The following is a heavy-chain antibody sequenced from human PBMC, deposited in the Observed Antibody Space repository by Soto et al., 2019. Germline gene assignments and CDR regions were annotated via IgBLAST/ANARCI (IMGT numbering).Heavy chain of an antibody. D-gene: IGHD5-12*01. CDR3: ARPRRDGYRYYFDY. V-gene: IGHV4-59*04. J-gene: IGHJ4*02. Sequence: SETLSLTCTVSSGSMNNYCWTWIRQHPGKGLEWIGYIYYSGSTYYNPSLKSRVTISVDTSKNQFSLKLSSMTAADTAVYYCARPRRDGYRYYFDYWGQGTLVTVSS. CDR1: SGSMNNYC. CDR2: IYYSGST.